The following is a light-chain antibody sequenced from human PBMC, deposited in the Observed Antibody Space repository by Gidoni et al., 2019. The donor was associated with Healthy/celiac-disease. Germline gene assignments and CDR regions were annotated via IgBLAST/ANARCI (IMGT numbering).Light chain of an antibody. CDR3: QQDGSSPYT. J-gene: IGKJ2*01. CDR2: GAS. Sequence: ISLTQSPGTLSLSPGERATLSCRASRSVSSSYLAWYQQKPGQAPRLLIYGASSRATGIPDRFSGSGSGTDFTLTISRLEPEDFAVYYCQQDGSSPYTFGQGTKLEIK. CDR1: RSVSSSY. V-gene: IGKV3-20*01.